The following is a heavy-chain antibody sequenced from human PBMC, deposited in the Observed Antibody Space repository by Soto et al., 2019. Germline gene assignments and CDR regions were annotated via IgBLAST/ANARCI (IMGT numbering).Heavy chain of an antibody. V-gene: IGHV3-11*05. CDR1: GFTFSDYY. CDR3: AGEDLGARAFDY. Sequence: QVQLVESGGGLVKPGGSLRLSCAASGFTFSDYYMSWIRQAPGKGLEWVSYFSSSSSYTNYSDSVKGRFTISRDNAKKSLYQKMNSLRAEDTAVYYCAGEDLGARAFDYWGQGTLVTVSS. J-gene: IGHJ4*02. CDR2: FSSSSSYT.